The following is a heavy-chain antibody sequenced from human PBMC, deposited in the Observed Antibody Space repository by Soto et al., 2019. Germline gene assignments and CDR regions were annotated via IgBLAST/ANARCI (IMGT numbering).Heavy chain of an antibody. Sequence: QVQLVESGGGVVQPGRSLRLSCAASGFTFSSYGMHWVRQAPGKGLEWVAVISYDGSNKYYADSVKGRFTISRDNSKNTMCLQRKSLRAEEPAVYYCGKGGGGRYFDWLLNYGMDVWGQGTTVTVSS. V-gene: IGHV3-30*18. J-gene: IGHJ6*02. CDR3: GKGGGGRYFDWLLNYGMDV. CDR2: ISYDGSNK. CDR1: GFTFSSYG. D-gene: IGHD3-9*01.